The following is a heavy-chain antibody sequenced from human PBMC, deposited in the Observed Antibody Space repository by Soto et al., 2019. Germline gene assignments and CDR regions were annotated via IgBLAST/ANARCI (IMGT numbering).Heavy chain of an antibody. CDR1: GYTFTSYG. J-gene: IGHJ5*02. D-gene: IGHD2-21*02. CDR2: ISAYNGNT. Sequence: QVQLVQSGAEVKKPGASVKVSCKASGYTFTSYGISWVRQAPGQGLEWMGWISAYNGNTNYAQKLQGRVTMTTDTSTSTAYMELRSLRSDDTAVYYCERVFWGGGDSYETSIWFDPWGQGTLVTVSS. V-gene: IGHV1-18*01. CDR3: ERVFWGGGDSYETSIWFDP.